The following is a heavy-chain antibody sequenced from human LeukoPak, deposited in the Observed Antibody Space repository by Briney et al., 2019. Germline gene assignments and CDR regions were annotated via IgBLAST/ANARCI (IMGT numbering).Heavy chain of an antibody. J-gene: IGHJ3*02. CDR3: ARGGLYYDSSPDI. CDR2: ISYDGSNK. V-gene: IGHV3-30-3*01. Sequence: HTGGSLRLSCAASGFTFSSYAMHWVRQAPGKGLEWVAVISYDGSNKYYADSVKGRFTISRDNSKNTLYLQMNSLRAEDTAVYYCARGGLYYDSSPDIWGQGTMVTVSS. D-gene: IGHD3-22*01. CDR1: GFTFSSYA.